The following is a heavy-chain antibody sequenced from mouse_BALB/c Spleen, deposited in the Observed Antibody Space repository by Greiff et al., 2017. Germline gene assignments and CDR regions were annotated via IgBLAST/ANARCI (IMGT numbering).Heavy chain of an antibody. CDR2: IYPGDGDT. Sequence: QVQLKESGAELARPGASVKLSCKASGYTFTSYWMQWVKQRPGQGLEWIGAIYPGDGDTRYTQKFKGKATLTADKSSSTAYMQLSSLASEDSAVYYCARSRDYDGFDYWGQGTTLTVSS. V-gene: IGHV1-87*01. CDR3: ARSRDYDGFDY. D-gene: IGHD2-4*01. CDR1: GYTFTSYW. J-gene: IGHJ2*01.